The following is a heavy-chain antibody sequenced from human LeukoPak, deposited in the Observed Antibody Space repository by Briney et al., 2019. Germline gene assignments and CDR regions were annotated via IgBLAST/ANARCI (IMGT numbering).Heavy chain of an antibody. CDR3: ARGYGSGSPYAFDI. J-gene: IGHJ3*02. V-gene: IGHV4-59*01. D-gene: IGHD3-10*01. CDR1: SGSISSYY. Sequence: PETLSLTCTVSSGSISSYYWSLIRQPPGKGLEWIGYIYYSGSTNYNPSLKSRVTISVDTSKNQFSLKLSSVTAADTAVYYCARGYGSGSPYAFDIWGQGTMVTVSS. CDR2: IYYSGST.